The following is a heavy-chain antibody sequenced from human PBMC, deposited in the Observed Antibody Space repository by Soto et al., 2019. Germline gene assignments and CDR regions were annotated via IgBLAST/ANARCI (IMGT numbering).Heavy chain of an antibody. Sequence: SETLSLTCTVSGDSISSGGSYWTWIRQHPGKGLEWIGYTYYIGSPYYNPSLQSRVTVSVDTSKNQVSLKLSSVTAADTAVYYCARAGGTVAAINFYGLDVWGQGTTVTVSS. CDR2: TYYIGSP. V-gene: IGHV4-31*03. CDR3: ARAGGTVAAINFYGLDV. CDR1: GDSISSGGSY. J-gene: IGHJ6*02. D-gene: IGHD1-26*01.